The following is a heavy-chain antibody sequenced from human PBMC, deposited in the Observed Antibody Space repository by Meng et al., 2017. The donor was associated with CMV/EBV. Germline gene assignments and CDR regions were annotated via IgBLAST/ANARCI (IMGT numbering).Heavy chain of an antibody. CDR1: GYTYTGYQ. CDR2: INPNSGGT. CDR3: ARGGYCSSTSCSDYYYYYGMDV. V-gene: IGHV1-2*02. Sequence: ASVKVSCKASGYTYTGYQMHWLRQAPGQGLEWMGWINPNSGGTNYAQKFQGRITLTRDTSISTAYMELSRLRSVDTSVYYCARGGYCSSTSCSDYYYYYGMDVWGQGTTVTVSS. D-gene: IGHD2-2*01. J-gene: IGHJ6*02.